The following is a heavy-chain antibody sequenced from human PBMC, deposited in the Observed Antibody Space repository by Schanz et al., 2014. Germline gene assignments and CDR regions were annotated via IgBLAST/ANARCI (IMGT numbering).Heavy chain of an antibody. J-gene: IGHJ6*02. D-gene: IGHD6-13*01. Sequence: EADLVESGGGLIQRGESLRLSCSASGFSFSSYSMNWVRQAPGKGLEWLSYIDGKSTTAYYADSVKGRFTVSRDNARNTLYLHMNTLGAEDTAVHYCARVRRRIATPSTPSFRNYYFYAMDVWGQGTTVTVSS. V-gene: IGHV3-48*01. CDR1: GFSFSSYS. CDR3: ARVRRRIATPSTPSFRNYYFYAMDV. CDR2: IDGKSTTA.